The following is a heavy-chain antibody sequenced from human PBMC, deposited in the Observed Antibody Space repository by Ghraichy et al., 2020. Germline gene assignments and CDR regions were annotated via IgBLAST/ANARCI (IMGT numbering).Heavy chain of an antibody. V-gene: IGHV1-18*01. Sequence: ASVKVSCKPSGYSFTTYGITWVRQAPGQGLEWMGWIGTYNKDTKYAQTFQDRGTMTIDTSTSTAYLELRSLRSDDTAVYYCARGSGNYYDTTGGYYVGESIDYWGQGTLVTVSS. D-gene: IGHD3-22*01. CDR3: ARGSGNYYDTTGGYYVGESIDY. CDR2: IGTYNKDT. J-gene: IGHJ4*02. CDR1: GYSFTTYG.